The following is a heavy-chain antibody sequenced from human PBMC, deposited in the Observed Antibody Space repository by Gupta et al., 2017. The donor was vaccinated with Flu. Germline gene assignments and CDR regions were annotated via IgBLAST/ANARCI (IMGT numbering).Heavy chain of an antibody. CDR3: ARVSNSEKIED. CDR2: INPYSGGT. D-gene: IGHD1-7*01. J-gene: IGHJ4*02. V-gene: IGHV1-2*06. CDR1: YTFTGHY. Sequence: YTFTGHYLHWVRQAPGQGLEWMGRINPYSGGTNYPQKFQGRVTMTRDTSISTGYMELSRLRSDDTAVYYCARVSNSEKIEDWGQGTLVTVSS.